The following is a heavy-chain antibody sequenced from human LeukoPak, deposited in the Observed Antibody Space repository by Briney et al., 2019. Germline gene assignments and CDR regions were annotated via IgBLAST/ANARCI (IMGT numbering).Heavy chain of an antibody. CDR3: AGDGESSGSDQHY. V-gene: IGHV4-31*11. D-gene: IGHD3-10*01. J-gene: IGHJ4*02. Sequence: PSQTLSLTCAVSGGSISSGGYYWSWIRQLTGKGLEWIGYIDYSGITYYTPSLKSRVTMSVATSKNQSSLKRGAVTAADTAVYYGAGDGESSGSDQHYWGEGTLVTVSS. CDR1: GGSISSGGYY. CDR2: IDYSGIT.